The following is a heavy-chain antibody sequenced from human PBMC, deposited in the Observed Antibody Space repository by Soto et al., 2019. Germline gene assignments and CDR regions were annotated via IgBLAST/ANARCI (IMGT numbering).Heavy chain of an antibody. D-gene: IGHD4-17*01. Sequence: SETLSLTCTVSGVSISSSSYYWGWIRQPPGKGLEWIGSIYYSGSTYYNPSLKSRVTISVDTSKNQFSLKLSSVTAADTAVYYCARHSDYGDYLLDPWGQGTLVTVSS. J-gene: IGHJ5*02. CDR1: GVSISSSSYY. CDR3: ARHSDYGDYLLDP. V-gene: IGHV4-39*01. CDR2: IYYSGST.